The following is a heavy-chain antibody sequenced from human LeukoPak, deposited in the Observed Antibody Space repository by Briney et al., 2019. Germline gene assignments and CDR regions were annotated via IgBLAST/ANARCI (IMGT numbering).Heavy chain of an antibody. J-gene: IGHJ3*02. CDR1: GDSISSYNYF. CDR3: ATHRRSGSGGSENAFEI. V-gene: IGHV4-39*01. Sequence: PSETLSLTCTVSGDSISSYNYFWGWIRQPPGRGLEWIGNIYDSGTTHYNPSLKSRVTISGDTSKNQFSLKLNSVTAADTAIYYCATHRRSGSGGSENAFEIWGQGTMVTVSS. D-gene: IGHD5-12*01. CDR2: IYDSGTT.